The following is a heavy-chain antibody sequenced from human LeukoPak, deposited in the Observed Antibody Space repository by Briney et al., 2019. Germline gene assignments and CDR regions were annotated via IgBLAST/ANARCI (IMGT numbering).Heavy chain of an antibody. CDR2: INPNSGGT. D-gene: IGHD3-3*01. Sequence: GASVKVSCKTSGYIFIGYYMHWVRQAPGQGLEWMGWINPNSGGTNYAQKFQGRITMTRDTSISTAYMELSRLRSDDTAVYYCARDQGELRITIFGTGRAMDVWGKGTTVTVSS. V-gene: IGHV1-2*02. CDR1: GYIFIGYY. J-gene: IGHJ6*03. CDR3: ARDQGELRITIFGTGRAMDV.